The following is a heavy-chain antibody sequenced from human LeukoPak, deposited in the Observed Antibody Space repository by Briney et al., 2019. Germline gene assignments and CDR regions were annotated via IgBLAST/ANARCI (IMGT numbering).Heavy chain of an antibody. V-gene: IGHV2-5*01. J-gene: IGHJ4*02. CDR3: ARDHNRCFDF. Sequence: KESGPTVVKPTQTLTLTCTFSGFSLDTGALGVAWIRQPPGKALEWLAVLNRNGDKRYSPSLKSRLTITKDTSKNQVVLTMTNMDPMDTATYYWARDHNRCFDFWGQGTLVTVSS. CDR1: GFSLDTGALG. CDR2: LNRNGDK. D-gene: IGHD1-14*01.